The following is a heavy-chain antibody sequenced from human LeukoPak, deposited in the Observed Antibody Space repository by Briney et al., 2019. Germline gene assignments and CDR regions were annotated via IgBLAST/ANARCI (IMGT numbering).Heavy chain of an antibody. CDR1: GFTFSSYS. CDR2: ISSSSSTI. CDR3: ARDRVWYDSSRAITRGDY. V-gene: IGHV3-48*01. Sequence: GGSLRLSCAASGFTFSSYSMNWFRQAPEKGLEWVSYISSSSSTIYYADSVKGRFTISRDNAKNSLYLQMNSLRAEDTAVYYCARDRVWYDSSRAITRGDYWGQGTLVTVSS. D-gene: IGHD3-22*01. J-gene: IGHJ4*02.